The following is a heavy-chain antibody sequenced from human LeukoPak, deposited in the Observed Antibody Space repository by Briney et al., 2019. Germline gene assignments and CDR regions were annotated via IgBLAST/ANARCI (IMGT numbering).Heavy chain of an antibody. D-gene: IGHD4-23*01. CDR3: ARDSILYDGNSFDY. Sequence: ASVKVSCTASGYTFTSYGISWVRQAPGQGLEWMGWISAYNGNTNYAQKLQGRVTMTTDTSTSTAYMELRSLRSDDTAVYYCARDSILYDGNSFDYWGQGTLVTVSS. CDR2: ISAYNGNT. V-gene: IGHV1-18*01. CDR1: GYTFTSYG. J-gene: IGHJ4*02.